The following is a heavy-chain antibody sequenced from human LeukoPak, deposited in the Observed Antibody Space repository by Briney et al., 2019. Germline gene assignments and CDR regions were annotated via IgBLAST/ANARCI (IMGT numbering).Heavy chain of an antibody. J-gene: IGHJ4*02. D-gene: IGHD3-10*01. CDR3: AIPRYYYGSGSYCRGSYFDY. V-gene: IGHV4-34*01. Sequence: SETLSLTCAVYGGSFSGYYWSWIRQPPGKGLEWIGEINHSGSTNYNPSLKSRVTISVDTSKNQFSLKLSSVTAADTAVYYCAIPRYYYGSGSYCRGSYFDYWGQGTLVTVSS. CDR2: INHSGST. CDR1: GGSFSGYY.